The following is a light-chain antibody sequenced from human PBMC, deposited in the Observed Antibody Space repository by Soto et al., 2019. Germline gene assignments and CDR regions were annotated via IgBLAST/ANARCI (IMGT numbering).Light chain of an antibody. CDR2: EVS. V-gene: IGLV2-14*01. CDR3: SSYTTTTRL. Sequence: QSVLTQPASVSGSPGQSITISCTGTSSDIGSNNYVSWFQQRPGKAPTLIIYEVSNRPSGVSNHFSGSKSGNTASLTISGLLPEDEAEYYCSSYTTTTRLFAGGTKVTVL. CDR1: SSDIGSNNY. J-gene: IGLJ3*02.